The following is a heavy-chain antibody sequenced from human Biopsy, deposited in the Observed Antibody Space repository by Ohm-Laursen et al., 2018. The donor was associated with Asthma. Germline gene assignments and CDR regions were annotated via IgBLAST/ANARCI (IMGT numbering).Heavy chain of an antibody. V-gene: IGHV4-59*01. Sequence: SETLSLTCTVSGGSISNYYWNWIRQPPGQGLEWIGYIYYSGSTNYNPSLKRRVTILLDSSKNQFSLKVRSLTAADTATYYCATDSGVLPLGDWGQGSLVTVSS. J-gene: IGHJ4*02. CDR1: GGSISNYY. D-gene: IGHD4-17*01. CDR3: ATDSGVLPLGD. CDR2: IYYSGST.